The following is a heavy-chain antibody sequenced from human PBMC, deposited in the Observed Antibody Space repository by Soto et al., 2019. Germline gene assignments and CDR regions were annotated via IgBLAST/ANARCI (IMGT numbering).Heavy chain of an antibody. D-gene: IGHD2-15*01. CDR2: INYRGTT. CDR3: ARDAPGVAPY. Sequence: QVQLQESGPGLVKPSQTLSLTCTVSGGSIIDGQTYLNWIRQHPERGLEWMGYINYRGTTNYSPALKCRILMSIDTSKNQFALRPTSVTAADTAVYYCARDAPGVAPYWGQGTLFTVSS. CDR1: GGSIIDGQTY. J-gene: IGHJ4*02. V-gene: IGHV4-31*03.